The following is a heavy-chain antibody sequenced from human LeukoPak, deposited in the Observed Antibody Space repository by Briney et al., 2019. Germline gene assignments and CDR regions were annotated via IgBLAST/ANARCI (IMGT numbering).Heavy chain of an antibody. CDR3: ARDITMID. Sequence: ASVKVSCKASGGTFSSYAISWVRQAPGQGLEWMGWISAYNGNTNYAQKLQGRVTMTTDTSTSTVYMELRSLRSDDTAVYYCARDITMIDWGQGTLVTVSS. D-gene: IGHD3-22*01. CDR2: ISAYNGNT. CDR1: GGTFSSYA. V-gene: IGHV1-18*01. J-gene: IGHJ4*02.